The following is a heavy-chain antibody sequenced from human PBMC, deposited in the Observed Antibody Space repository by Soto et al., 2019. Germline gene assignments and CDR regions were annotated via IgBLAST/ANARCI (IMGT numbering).Heavy chain of an antibody. CDR2: INHSGST. CDR1: GGSFSGYY. J-gene: IGHJ6*02. V-gene: IGHV4-34*01. Sequence: QVQLQQWGAGLLKPSETLSLTCAVYGGSFSGYYWSWIRQPPGKGLEWIGEINHSGSTNYNPSLKSRVTISADTSKNQFSLKLSSVTSADTAVYYCARPAMVYYYGMDVWGQGTTVTVSS. D-gene: IGHD5-18*01. CDR3: ARPAMVYYYGMDV.